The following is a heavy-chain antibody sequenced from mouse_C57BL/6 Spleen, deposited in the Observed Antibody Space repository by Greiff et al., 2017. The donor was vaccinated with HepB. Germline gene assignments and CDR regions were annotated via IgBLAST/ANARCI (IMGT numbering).Heavy chain of an antibody. CDR1: GFSLTSDG. J-gene: IGHJ2*01. CDR2: IWSGGST. CDR3: GRKGYDY. Sequence: QVQLQQSGPGLVQPSQSLSITCTVSGFSLTSDGVHWVRQSPGKGLEWLGVIWSGGSTDYNAAFISRLSISKDNSKSQVFVIMNSPQADDKVIYYCGRKGYDYWGQCTTLRVSS. D-gene: IGHD3-1*01. V-gene: IGHV2-2*01.